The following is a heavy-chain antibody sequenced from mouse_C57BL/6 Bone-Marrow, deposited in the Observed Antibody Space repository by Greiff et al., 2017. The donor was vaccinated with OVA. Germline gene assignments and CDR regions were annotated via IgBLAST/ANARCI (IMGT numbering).Heavy chain of an antibody. Sequence: VMLVESGAELARPGASVKLSCKASGYTFTSYGISWVKQRTGQGLEWIGEVYPRSGNTYYNEKFKGKATLTADKSSSTAYMELRSLTSEDSSVYFCARVPYAMDYWGQGTSVTVSS. CDR3: ARVPYAMDY. CDR1: GYTFTSYG. CDR2: VYPRSGNT. D-gene: IGHD5-1*01. J-gene: IGHJ4*01. V-gene: IGHV1-81*01.